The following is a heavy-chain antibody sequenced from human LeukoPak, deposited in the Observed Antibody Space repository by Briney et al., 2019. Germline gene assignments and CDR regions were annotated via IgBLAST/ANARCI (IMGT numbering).Heavy chain of an antibody. CDR1: GFTFSSYA. D-gene: IGHD6-19*01. V-gene: IGHV3-30*04. CDR3: AREGGQWLVGGGDFDY. Sequence: GGSLRLSCAASGFTFSSYAMHWVRQAPGKGLEWVAVISYDGSNKYYADSVKGRFTISRDNSKNTLYLQMNSLRAEDTAVYYCAREGGQWLVGGGDFDYWGQGTLVTVSS. CDR2: ISYDGSNK. J-gene: IGHJ4*02.